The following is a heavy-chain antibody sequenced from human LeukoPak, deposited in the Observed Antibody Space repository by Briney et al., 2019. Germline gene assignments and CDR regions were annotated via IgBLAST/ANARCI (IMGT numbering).Heavy chain of an antibody. V-gene: IGHV3-30*18. D-gene: IGHD6-13*01. CDR2: ISYDGSNK. CDR3: AKEGQQLVLDGYFQH. CDR1: GFTFSSYG. Sequence: GGSLRLSCAASGFTFSSYGMHWVRKAPGKGLEWVAVISYDGSNKYYADSVKGRFTISRDNSKNTLYLQMNSLRAADTAVYYCAKEGQQLVLDGYFQHWGQGTLVTVSS. J-gene: IGHJ1*01.